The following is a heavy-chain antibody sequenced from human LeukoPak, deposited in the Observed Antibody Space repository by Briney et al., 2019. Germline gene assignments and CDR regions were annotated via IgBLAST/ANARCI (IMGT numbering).Heavy chain of an antibody. V-gene: IGHV3-23*01. CDR2: ISGSGGST. CDR1: GFTFSYYS. J-gene: IGHJ4*02. Sequence: GGSLRLSCAASGFTFSYYSMNWVRQAPGKGLEWVSAISGSGGSTYYADSVKGRFTISRDNSKNTLYLQMNSLRAEDTAVYYCAKVLWFGDYDYWGQGTLVTVSS. CDR3: AKVLWFGDYDY. D-gene: IGHD3-10*01.